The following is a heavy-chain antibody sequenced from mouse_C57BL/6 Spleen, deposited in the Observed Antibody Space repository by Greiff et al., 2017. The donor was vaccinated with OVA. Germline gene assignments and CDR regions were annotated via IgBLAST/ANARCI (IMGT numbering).Heavy chain of an antibody. CDR1: GYTFTSYW. Sequence: QVQLQQSGAELVKPGASVKMSCKASGYTFTSYWITWVKQRPGQGLEWIGDIYPGSGSTNYNEKFKSKATLTVDTSSSTAYMQLSSLTSEDSAVYYCARDSSGYGGYYFDYWGQGTTLTVSS. CDR2: IYPGSGST. V-gene: IGHV1-55*01. D-gene: IGHD3-2*02. CDR3: ARDSSGYGGYYFDY. J-gene: IGHJ2*01.